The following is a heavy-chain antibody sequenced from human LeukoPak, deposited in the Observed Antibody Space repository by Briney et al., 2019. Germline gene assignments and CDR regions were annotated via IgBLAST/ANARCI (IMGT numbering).Heavy chain of an antibody. J-gene: IGHJ4*02. CDR1: GYTFTSYY. CDR3: ARDGSSRIAATS. Sequence: ASVRVSCKASGYTFTSYYIHWVRQAPGQGLEWMGIINPSGGSSSYAQKFQGRVTMTRDTSTNTVYMELSSLRSEDTAVYYCARDGSSRIAATSWGQGTLVTVSS. V-gene: IGHV1-46*01. CDR2: INPSGGSS. D-gene: IGHD6-13*01.